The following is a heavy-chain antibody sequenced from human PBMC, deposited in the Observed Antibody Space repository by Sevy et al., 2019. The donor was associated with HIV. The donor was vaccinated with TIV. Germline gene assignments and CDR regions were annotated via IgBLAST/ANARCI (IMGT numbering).Heavy chain of an antibody. J-gene: IGHJ4*01. CDR2: IHYSGTT. D-gene: IGHD1-26*01. CDR1: GGSISGGNYF. Sequence: SETLSLTWTVSGGSISGGNYFWTWFRQSPGKGLKWIGYIHYSGTTTYNPPLKSRVTISVDTSKNQFSLKLRSVTAADTAVYYCARDSGNYPYYFDYWGQGTLVTVSS. CDR3: ARDSGNYPYYFDY. V-gene: IGHV4-61*01.